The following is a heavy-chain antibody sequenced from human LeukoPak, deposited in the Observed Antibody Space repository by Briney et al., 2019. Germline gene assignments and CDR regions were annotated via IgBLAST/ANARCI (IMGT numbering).Heavy chain of an antibody. CDR3: ARDVGVSLDY. CDR1: GFTFSTYW. J-gene: IGHJ4*02. V-gene: IGHV3-7*01. Sequence: GGSLRLSRAASGFTFSTYWMAWVRQAPGKGLEWVANIKGDESARHQADSVKGRFTISRDNAKKSVCLQMSSLRGEDTAVYYCARDVGVSLDYWRKGSLVTVSS. CDR2: IKGDESAR.